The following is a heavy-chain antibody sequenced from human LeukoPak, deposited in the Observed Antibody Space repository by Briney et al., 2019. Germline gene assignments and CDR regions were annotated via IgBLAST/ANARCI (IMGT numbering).Heavy chain of an antibody. V-gene: IGHV3-74*01. Sequence: QPGGSLRLSCAASGFTFSSYWMHWVRHAPGKGLVWVSRINSDGSSTSYADSVKGRFTISRDNAKNTLYLQMNSLRAEDAAVYYCAREGDDWNDNWFDPWGQGTLVTVSS. D-gene: IGHD1-1*01. CDR1: GFTFSSYW. CDR2: INSDGSST. J-gene: IGHJ5*02. CDR3: AREGDDWNDNWFDP.